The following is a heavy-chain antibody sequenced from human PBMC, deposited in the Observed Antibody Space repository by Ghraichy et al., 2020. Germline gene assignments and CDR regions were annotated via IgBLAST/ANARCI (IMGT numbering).Heavy chain of an antibody. CDR2: IYYSGST. CDR1: GGSISSYY. Sequence: SETLSLTCTVSGGSISSYYWSWIRQPPGKGLEWIGYIYYSGSTNYNPSLKSRVTISVDTSKNQFSLKLSSVTAADTAVYYCAVSSPRPTYGSGSYYYYYYYYMDVWGKGTTVTVSS. D-gene: IGHD3-10*01. CDR3: AVSSPRPTYGSGSYYYYYYYYMDV. V-gene: IGHV4-59*01. J-gene: IGHJ6*03.